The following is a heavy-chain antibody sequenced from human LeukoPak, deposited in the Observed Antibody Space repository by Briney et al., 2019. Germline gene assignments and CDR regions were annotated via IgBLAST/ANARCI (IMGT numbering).Heavy chain of an antibody. CDR2: TYYRSKWYN. CDR3: ARDSVITFGGVIVLGYYFDY. D-gene: IGHD3-16*02. V-gene: IGHV6-1*01. Sequence: SQTLSLTCAISGDSFSSNSAAWNWIRQSPSRGLEWLGRTYYRSKWYNDYAVSVKSRITINPDTSKNQFSLQLNSVTPEDTAVYYCARDSVITFGGVIVLGYYFDYWGQGTLVTVSS. CDR1: GDSFSSNSAA. J-gene: IGHJ4*02.